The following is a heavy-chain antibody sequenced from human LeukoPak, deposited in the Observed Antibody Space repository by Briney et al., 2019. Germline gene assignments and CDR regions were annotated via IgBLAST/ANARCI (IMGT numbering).Heavy chain of an antibody. Sequence: PGGSLRLSCAASGFTFSNAWMSWVRQAPGKGLEWVGRIKSKTDGGTTDYAAPVKGRFTISRDDSKNTLYLQMNSLKTEDTAVYYCTTSNGDYDDDSWFDPWGQGTLVTVSS. V-gene: IGHV3-15*01. CDR3: TTSNGDYDDDSWFDP. CDR2: IKSKTDGGTT. CDR1: GFTFSNAW. J-gene: IGHJ5*02. D-gene: IGHD4-17*01.